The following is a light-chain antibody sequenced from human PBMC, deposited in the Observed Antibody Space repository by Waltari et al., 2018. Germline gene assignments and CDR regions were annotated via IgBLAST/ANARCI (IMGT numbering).Light chain of an antibody. J-gene: IGKJ1*01. Sequence: EIVLTQSPDTLSLSPGERAILACRASQSVGSSLAWYPQKPGQAPRLLISDASNRATGIPARFSGSGSGTDFTLTISSLEPEDFAVYYCQQRVNWPRTFGQGTKVEIK. V-gene: IGKV3-11*01. CDR3: QQRVNWPRT. CDR1: QSVGSS. CDR2: DAS.